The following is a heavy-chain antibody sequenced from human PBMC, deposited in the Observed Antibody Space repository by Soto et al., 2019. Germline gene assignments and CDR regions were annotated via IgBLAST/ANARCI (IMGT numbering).Heavy chain of an antibody. CDR3: AKDNSSFRDYYYYGMDV. CDR2: ISYDGSNK. D-gene: IGHD6-6*01. CDR1: GFTFSSYG. J-gene: IGHJ6*02. V-gene: IGHV3-30*18. Sequence: GGSLRLSCAASGFTFSSYGMHWVRQAPGKGLEWVAVISYDGSNKYYADSVKGRFTISRDNSKNTLYLQMNSLRAEDTAVYYCAKDNSSFRDYYYYGMDVWGQGTXVTVSS.